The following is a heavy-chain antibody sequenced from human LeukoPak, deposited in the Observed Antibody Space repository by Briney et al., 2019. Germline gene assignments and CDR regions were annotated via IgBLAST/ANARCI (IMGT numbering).Heavy chain of an antibody. CDR1: GVSFSGYY. CDR2: IYTSGST. CDR3: ARGREDYYDSSGFDY. V-gene: IGHV4-59*10. D-gene: IGHD3-22*01. J-gene: IGHJ4*02. Sequence: SETLSLTCAVYGVSFSGYYWSWIRQPAGKGLEWIGRIYTSGSTNYNPSLKSRVTISVDTSKNQFSLKLSSVTAADTAVYYCARGREDYYDSSGFDYWGQGTLVTVSS.